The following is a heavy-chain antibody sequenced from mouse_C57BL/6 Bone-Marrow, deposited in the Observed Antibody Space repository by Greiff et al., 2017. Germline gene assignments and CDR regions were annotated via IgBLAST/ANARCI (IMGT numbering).Heavy chain of an antibody. D-gene: IGHD2-3*01. J-gene: IGHJ4*01. V-gene: IGHV1-11*01. Sequence: QVQLQQSGAELVSPGASVTLSCKASGYTFTDYIMNWVKKRPGQGLEWIGRIYPVSGDTNYNQKFMGKATFSVDRSSSTAYMVLNSLTSEDPAVYYCGRGDGYYDAMDYWGQGTSGTVSS. CDR3: GRGDGYYDAMDY. CDR2: IYPVSGDT. CDR1: GYTFTDYI.